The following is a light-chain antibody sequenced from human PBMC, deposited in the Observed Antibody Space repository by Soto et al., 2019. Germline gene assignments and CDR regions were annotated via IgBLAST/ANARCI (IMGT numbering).Light chain of an antibody. V-gene: IGKV3-15*01. CDR2: GAS. CDR3: QQYNNWPYT. J-gene: IGKJ2*01. CDR1: QSISNN. Sequence: EIVMTQSPDTLSVSPGESATLSCRARQSISNNLAWYQQKPGQAPRLLLYGASTRTTGIPARFSGSGSGTEFTLTISSLQSEDFAVYYCQQYNNWPYTFAQGTMLEI.